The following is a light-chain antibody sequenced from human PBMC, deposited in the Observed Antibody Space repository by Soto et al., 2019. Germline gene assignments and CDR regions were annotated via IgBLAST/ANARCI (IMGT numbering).Light chain of an antibody. CDR3: RSYTGSSTRGV. CDR2: DVS. J-gene: IGLJ1*01. V-gene: IGLV2-14*01. CDR1: SSDVGGYNY. Sequence: QSALTQPASVSGSPGQSITISCTGTSSDVGGYNYVSWYQQHPGKAPKLMIYDVSYRPSGISSRFSGSKSGNTASLTISGLQAEDEADYYCRSYTGSSTRGVFGTGTKVTVL.